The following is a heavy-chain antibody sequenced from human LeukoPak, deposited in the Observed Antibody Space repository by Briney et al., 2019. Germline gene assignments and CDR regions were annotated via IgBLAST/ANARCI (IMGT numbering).Heavy chain of an antibody. J-gene: IGHJ4*02. Sequence: GGSLRLSCAASGFTFSSYAMSWVRQAPGKGLEGVSTISNTGGSTYYADSVQGRFTISRDNSKNTLCMQMNSLRAGDTAVYYCAKLMITFGGNIVAPPDYWGQGTLVTVSS. D-gene: IGHD3-16*02. V-gene: IGHV3-23*01. CDR1: GFTFSSYA. CDR3: AKLMITFGGNIVAPPDY. CDR2: ISNTGGST.